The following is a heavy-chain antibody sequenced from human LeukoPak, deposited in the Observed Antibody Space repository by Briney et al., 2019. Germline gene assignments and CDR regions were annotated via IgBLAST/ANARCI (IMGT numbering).Heavy chain of an antibody. CDR1: GYSFTSYW. CDR3: ARQLPPTGTARKGNWFDP. D-gene: IGHD1-1*01. V-gene: IGHV5-51*01. CDR2: IYPGDSDT. Sequence: GESLQISCKGSGYSFTSYWIGWVRQLPGKGLEWMGIIYPGDSDTRYSPSFQGQVTISADKSISTAYLQWSSLKASDTAMYYCARQLPPTGTARKGNWFDPWGQGTLVTVSS. J-gene: IGHJ5*02.